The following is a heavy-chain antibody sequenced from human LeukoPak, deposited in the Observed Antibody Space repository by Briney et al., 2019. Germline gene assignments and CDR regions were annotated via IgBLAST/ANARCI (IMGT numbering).Heavy chain of an antibody. V-gene: IGHV4-30-4*08. CDR3: ARGNRRLGELSYYYYYGMDV. D-gene: IGHD3-10*01. Sequence: PSQTLSLTCAVSGVSISSYYWSWIRQPPGTGLEWIGYIYYSGSTYYSPSLKSRVTISVDTSKNQFSLKLSSVTAADTAVYYGARGNRRLGELSYYYYYGMDVWGQGTTVTVSS. CDR2: IYYSGST. CDR1: GVSISSYY. J-gene: IGHJ6*02.